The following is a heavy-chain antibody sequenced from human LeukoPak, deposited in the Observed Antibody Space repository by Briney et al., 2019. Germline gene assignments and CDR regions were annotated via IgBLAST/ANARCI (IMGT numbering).Heavy chain of an antibody. V-gene: IGHV3-33*01. J-gene: IGHJ3*02. D-gene: IGHD4-23*01. Sequence: GRSLRLSCAASGFTFRSYGMHWVRQAPGKGPEWVAVIWYDGSKKYYADSVKGRFTISRDNPKNTLYLQMNSLRAEDTAVYYCARGLGGNSAAFDIWGQGTMVTVSS. CDR3: ARGLGGNSAAFDI. CDR2: IWYDGSKK. CDR1: GFTFRSYG.